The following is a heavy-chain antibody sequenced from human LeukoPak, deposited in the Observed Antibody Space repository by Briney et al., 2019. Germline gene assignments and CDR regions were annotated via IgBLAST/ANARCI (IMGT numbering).Heavy chain of an antibody. J-gene: IGHJ4*02. V-gene: IGHV1-69*04. Sequence: ASVKVSCKASGRTFSSYAISWVRQAPGQGLEWVGRIIPILGIANYAQKFQGRVTITADKSTSTAYMELSSLRSEDTAVYYCASGGYNILTGSFDYWGQGTLVTASS. CDR1: GRTFSSYA. CDR2: IIPILGIA. CDR3: ASGGYNILTGSFDY. D-gene: IGHD3-9*01.